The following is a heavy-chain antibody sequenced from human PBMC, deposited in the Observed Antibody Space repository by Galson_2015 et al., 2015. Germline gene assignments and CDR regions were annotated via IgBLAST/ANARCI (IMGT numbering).Heavy chain of an antibody. CDR2: IKQDGSEK. CDR1: GFTFSSYW. V-gene: IGHV3-7*01. D-gene: IGHD3-10*01. J-gene: IGHJ4*02. Sequence: SLRLSCAASGFTFSSYWMSWVRQAPGKGLEWVANIKQDGSEKYYVDSVKGRFTISRDNAKNSLYLQMNSLRAEDTAVYYCARDYQVWFRESGVGDFDYWGQGTLVTVSS. CDR3: ARDYQVWFRESGVGDFDY.